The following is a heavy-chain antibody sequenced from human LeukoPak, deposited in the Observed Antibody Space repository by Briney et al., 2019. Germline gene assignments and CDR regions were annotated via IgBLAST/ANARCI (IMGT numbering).Heavy chain of an antibody. D-gene: IGHD3-22*01. J-gene: IGHJ4*02. V-gene: IGHV3-23*01. CDR2: ISGSGGRT. CDR1: GFTFSSYA. CDR3: AKGPGYYYDSSGYYWEFDLDY. Sequence: GGSLRLSCAASGFTFSSYAMSWVRQAPGKGLEWVSAISGSGGRTYYADSVKGRFTISRDNSKNTLYLQMNSLRAEDTAVYYCAKGPGYYYDSSGYYWEFDLDYWGQGTLVTVSS.